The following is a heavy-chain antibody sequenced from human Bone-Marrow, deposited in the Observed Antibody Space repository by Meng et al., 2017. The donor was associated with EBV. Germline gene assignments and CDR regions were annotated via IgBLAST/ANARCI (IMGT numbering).Heavy chain of an antibody. J-gene: IGHJ4*02. V-gene: IGHV1-69*01. D-gene: IGHD3-10*01. CDR1: GGHFNSDA. CDR3: ASEAGRGYTPDY. Sequence: GEVGQAGAEWQKPGSSVNVACKTSGGHFNSDAISWVRQAPGQGLEWMGGLIPFLDAPNNAKKFQGRVTITADESTSTHYMELSSLRSEDTAVYYCASEAGRGYTPDYWGQGTLVTVSS. CDR2: LIPFLDAP.